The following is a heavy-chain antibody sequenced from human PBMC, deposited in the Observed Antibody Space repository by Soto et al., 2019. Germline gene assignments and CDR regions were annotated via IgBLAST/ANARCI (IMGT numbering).Heavy chain of an antibody. J-gene: IGHJ6*02. CDR3: AREEVGATNYGMDV. CDR2: IIPILGIA. Sequence: QVQLVQSGAEVKKPGSSVKVSCKASGGTFSSYTISWVRQAPGQGLEWMGRIIPILGIANYAQKFQGRVTITADKXXSTAYMELSSLRSEDTAVYYCAREEVGATNYGMDVWGQGTTVTVSS. CDR1: GGTFSSYT. V-gene: IGHV1-69*08. D-gene: IGHD1-26*01.